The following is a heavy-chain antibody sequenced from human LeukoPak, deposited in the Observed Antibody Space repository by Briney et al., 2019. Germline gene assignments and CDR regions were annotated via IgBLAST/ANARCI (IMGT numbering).Heavy chain of an antibody. Sequence: PGGSLRLSCAASGFTFSNYAMSWVRQAPGKGLEWVSTIIGSGGTTFNADSVKGRFTISRDNSKSTLYLQMNSLRAEDTAVYYCAKDPDSSGYLYFQHWGQGTLVTISS. CDR3: AKDPDSSGYLYFQH. D-gene: IGHD3-22*01. V-gene: IGHV3-23*01. J-gene: IGHJ1*01. CDR2: IIGSGGTT. CDR1: GFTFSNYA.